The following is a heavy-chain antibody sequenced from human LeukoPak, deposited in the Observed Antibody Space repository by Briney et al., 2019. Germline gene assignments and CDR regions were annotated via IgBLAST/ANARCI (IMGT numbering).Heavy chain of an antibody. Sequence: GGSLRLSCAASGFTFSSYAMSWVRQAPGKGLEWVSVISDSGENTYYADSVKGRFTISRDNSKSTLYLQMNSLRAEDTAVYYCAKDRVHGYSCFGYWGQGTLVTVSS. CDR2: ISDSGENT. CDR3: AKDRVHGYSCFGY. V-gene: IGHV3-23*01. CDR1: GFTFSSYA. D-gene: IGHD5-18*01. J-gene: IGHJ4*02.